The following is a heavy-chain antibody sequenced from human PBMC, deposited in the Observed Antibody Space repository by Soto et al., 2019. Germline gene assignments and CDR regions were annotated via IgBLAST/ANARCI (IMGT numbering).Heavy chain of an antibody. CDR3: ARAVGYCSGGSCYPLGP. J-gene: IGHJ5*02. Sequence: QVQLVQSGAEVKKPGSSVKVSCKASGGTFSSYAISWVRQAPGQGLEWMGGIIPIFGTANYAQKFQGRVTITADESTSTAYMELSSLRSEDTAVYYCARAVGYCSGGSCYPLGPWGQGTLVTVSS. D-gene: IGHD2-15*01. CDR1: GGTFSSYA. CDR2: IIPIFGTA. V-gene: IGHV1-69*01.